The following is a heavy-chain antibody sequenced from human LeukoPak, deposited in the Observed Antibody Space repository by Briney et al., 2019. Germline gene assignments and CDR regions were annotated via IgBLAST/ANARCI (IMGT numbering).Heavy chain of an antibody. J-gene: IGHJ4*02. CDR3: ARDFGSSSWWAGAAY. D-gene: IGHD6-13*01. Sequence: VASVKVSCKASGYTFTSYAMHWVRQAPGQRLEWMGWINAGNGNTKYSQKFQGRVTITRDTSASTAYMELSSLRSEDTAVYYCARDFGSSSWWAGAAYWGQGTLVTVSS. CDR1: GYTFTSYA. V-gene: IGHV1-3*01. CDR2: INAGNGNT.